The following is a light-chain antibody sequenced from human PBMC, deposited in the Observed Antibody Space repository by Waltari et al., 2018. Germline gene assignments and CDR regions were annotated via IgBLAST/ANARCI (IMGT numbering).Light chain of an antibody. CDR1: SSDVGGYNY. Sequence: QSALTQPASVSGSPGQSITISCTGTSSDVGGYNYVPWYQQHPGKAPKIMIYDVNNRPSGVSNRFSGSKSGNTASLTISGLQAEDEADYYCSSYTSSSTLLFGGGTKLTVL. J-gene: IGLJ2*01. V-gene: IGLV2-14*03. CDR3: SSYTSSSTLL. CDR2: DVN.